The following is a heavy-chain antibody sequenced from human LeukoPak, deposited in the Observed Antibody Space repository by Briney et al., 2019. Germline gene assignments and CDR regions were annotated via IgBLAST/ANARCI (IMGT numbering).Heavy chain of an antibody. V-gene: IGHV3-7*01. CDR3: ASLYGDHNYYYYGMDV. CDR2: IKQDGSEK. CDR1: GFTFSSYW. J-gene: IGHJ6*02. D-gene: IGHD4-17*01. Sequence: PGGSLRLSCAASGFTFSSYWMSWVRQAPGKGLEWEANIKQDGSEKYYVDSVKGRFTISRDNAKNSLYLQMNSLRAEDTAVYYCASLYGDHNYYYYGMDVWGQGTTVTVSS.